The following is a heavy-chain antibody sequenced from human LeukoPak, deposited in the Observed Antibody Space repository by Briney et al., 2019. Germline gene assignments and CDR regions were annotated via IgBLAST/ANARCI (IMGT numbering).Heavy chain of an antibody. D-gene: IGHD3-10*01. CDR2: IRQDGSEK. V-gene: IGHV3-7*01. Sequence: GGSLRLSCTASGFMFSTYWMTWVRQAPGMGLEWVANIRQDGSEKFYADSVKGRLIISRDNAKNSLYLQMNSLRAEDTAVYYCARDGRGYYGSGSYYYFDYWGQGTLVTVSS. J-gene: IGHJ4*02. CDR1: GFMFSTYW. CDR3: ARDGRGYYGSGSYYYFDY.